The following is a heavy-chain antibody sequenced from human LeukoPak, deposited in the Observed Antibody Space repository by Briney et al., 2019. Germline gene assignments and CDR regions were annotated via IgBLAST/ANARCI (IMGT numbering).Heavy chain of an antibody. CDR2: VYNGGGT. V-gene: IGHV4-39*01. D-gene: IGHD3-10*01. J-gene: IGHJ3*02. CDR1: GGSYF. Sequence: SQTLSLTCSVSGGSYFWGWIRQAPGRGLEWIGTVYNGGGTYYNPSFQSRVSISVDSSKNQFSLRLTSVTAADTAVYYCATSSRVEFGAFNIWGQGTMVTVSS. CDR3: ATSSRVEFGAFNI.